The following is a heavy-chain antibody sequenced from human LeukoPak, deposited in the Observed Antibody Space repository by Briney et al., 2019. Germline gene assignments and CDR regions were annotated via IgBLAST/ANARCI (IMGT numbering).Heavy chain of an antibody. CDR3: AKASYGSEYYYYYMDV. CDR2: ISGSGGST. V-gene: IGHV3-23*01. D-gene: IGHD3-10*01. CDR1: GFTFSSYG. J-gene: IGHJ6*03. Sequence: GGSLRLSCAASGFTFSSYGMSWVRQAPGKGLEWVSAISGSGGSTYYADSVKGRLTISRDNSKNTPYLQMNSLRAEDTAVYYCAKASYGSEYYYYYMDVWGKGTTVTISS.